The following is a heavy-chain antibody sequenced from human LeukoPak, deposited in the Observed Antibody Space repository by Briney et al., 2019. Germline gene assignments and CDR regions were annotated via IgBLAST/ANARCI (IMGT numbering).Heavy chain of an antibody. Sequence: GGSLRLSCAASGFTFSDYYMSWIRQAPGEGLEWVSYISSSGSTIYYADSVKGRFTISRDNAKNSLYLQMNSLRAEDTAVYYCARYRPRPGKYSGYDWESSRGYYFDYWGQGTLVTVSS. CDR1: GFTFSDYY. V-gene: IGHV3-11*01. CDR3: ARYRPRPGKYSGYDWESSRGYYFDY. CDR2: ISSSGSTI. J-gene: IGHJ4*02. D-gene: IGHD5-12*01.